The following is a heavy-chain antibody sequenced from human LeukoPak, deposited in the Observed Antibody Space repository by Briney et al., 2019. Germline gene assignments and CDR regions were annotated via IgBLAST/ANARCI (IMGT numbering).Heavy chain of an antibody. J-gene: IGHJ4*02. D-gene: IGHD3-10*01. CDR2: IYYSGST. Sequence: SETLSLTCTVSGGSISSYYWSWIRQPPGKGLEWIGSIYYSGSTYYNPSLKSRVTISVDTSKNQFSLKLSSVTAADTAVYYCARDRVITMVRGVITGGFDYWGQGTLVTVSS. CDR1: GGSISSYY. V-gene: IGHV4-59*12. CDR3: ARDRVITMVRGVITGGFDY.